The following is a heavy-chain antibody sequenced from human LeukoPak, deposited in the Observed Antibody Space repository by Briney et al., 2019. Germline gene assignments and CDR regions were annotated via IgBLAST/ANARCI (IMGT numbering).Heavy chain of an antibody. CDR1: GCSISSGYY. Sequence: SETLSLTCAVSGCSISSGYYWGWILQPPGKGLEWIGSIYHSGSTYYNPSLKSRVTISVDTSKNQFSLKLSSVTAADTAVYYCARLVTYYMDVWGKGTTVTVSS. CDR3: ARLVTYYMDV. J-gene: IGHJ6*03. V-gene: IGHV4-38-2*01. CDR2: IYHSGST. D-gene: IGHD4-23*01.